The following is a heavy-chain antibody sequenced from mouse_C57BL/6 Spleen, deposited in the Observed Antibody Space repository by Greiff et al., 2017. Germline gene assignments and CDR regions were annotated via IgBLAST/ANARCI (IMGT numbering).Heavy chain of an antibody. CDR3: AIYYGNYGYAMDY. D-gene: IGHD2-1*01. CDR2: IHPSDSDT. J-gene: IGHJ4*01. CDR1: GYTFTSYW. Sequence: QVQLKQPGAELVKPGASVKVSCKASGYTFTSYWMHWVKQRPGQGLEWIGRIHPSDSDTNYNQKFKGKATLTVDKSSSTAYMQLSSLTSEDSAVYYCAIYYGNYGYAMDYWGQGTSVTVSS. V-gene: IGHV1-74*01.